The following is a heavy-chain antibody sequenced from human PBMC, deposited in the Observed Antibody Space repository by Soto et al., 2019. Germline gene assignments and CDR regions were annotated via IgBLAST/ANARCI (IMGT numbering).Heavy chain of an antibody. Sequence: QLQLQESGPGLVKPSGTLSLTCTVSGDSISNSNYFWGWIRQPPGKGLELIGIIYYTGSTYYNSSLKSRLTISVDTSKNQFSLRLSSVTAADTAVYYCARHLKKGSSAIRGVDYWGHGTPVTVSS. V-gene: IGHV4-39*01. CDR3: ARHLKKGSSAIRGVDY. J-gene: IGHJ4*01. D-gene: IGHD2-2*01. CDR1: GDSISNSNYF. CDR2: IYYTGST.